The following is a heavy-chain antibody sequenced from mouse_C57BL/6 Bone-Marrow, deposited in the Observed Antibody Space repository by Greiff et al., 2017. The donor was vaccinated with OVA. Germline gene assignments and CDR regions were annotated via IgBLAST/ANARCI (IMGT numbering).Heavy chain of an antibody. Sequence: QVQLQQSGAELARPGASVKLSCKASGYTFTSYGISWVKQRTGQGLEWIGEIYPRSGNTYYNEKFKGKATLTADKSSSTAYMELRSLTSEDSAVYFCASRNDGSWFAYWGQGTLVTVSA. CDR2: IYPRSGNT. V-gene: IGHV1-81*01. CDR1: GYTFTSYG. CDR3: ASRNDGSWFAY. J-gene: IGHJ3*01. D-gene: IGHD2-3*01.